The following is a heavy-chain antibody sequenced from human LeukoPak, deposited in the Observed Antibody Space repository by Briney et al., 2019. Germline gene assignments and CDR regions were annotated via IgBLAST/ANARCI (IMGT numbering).Heavy chain of an antibody. CDR1: GFTFRSYG. CDR2: VWYDGGNK. Sequence: GGSLRLSCAASGFTFRSYGMHWVRQAPGKGLEWMAIVWYDGGNKFYADSVKGRFTISRDNSKNTVYLQMNTLRAEGTAVYYCVRGGLAAAGMDYWGQGTLVTVSS. V-gene: IGHV3-33*01. CDR3: VRGGLAAAGMDY. D-gene: IGHD6-13*01. J-gene: IGHJ4*02.